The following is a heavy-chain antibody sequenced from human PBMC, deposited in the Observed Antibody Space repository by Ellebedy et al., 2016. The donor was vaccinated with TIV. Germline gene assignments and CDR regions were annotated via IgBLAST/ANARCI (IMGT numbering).Heavy chain of an antibody. CDR1: GFTFSSYA. Sequence: GGSLRLSXAASGFTFSSYAMSWVRQAPGKGLEFVSLIYSGGDTSYADSVKGRFTISRDSSKNTVYLQMNSLRDDDTAVYYCARDPPASGSGTYGWGQGTLVTVSS. J-gene: IGHJ4*02. D-gene: IGHD3-10*01. CDR3: ARDPPASGSGTYG. V-gene: IGHV3-23*03. CDR2: IYSGGDT.